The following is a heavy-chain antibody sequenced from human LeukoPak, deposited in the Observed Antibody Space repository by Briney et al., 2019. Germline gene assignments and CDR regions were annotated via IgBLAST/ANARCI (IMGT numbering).Heavy chain of an antibody. CDR3: ARSDILTGYSDNFDH. Sequence: GASVKVSCKASGYTFTSYGISWVRQAPGQGLEWMGWISAYNGNTNYAQKLQGRVTMTTDTSTSTAYMELRSLRSDDTAVYYCARSDILTGYSDNFDHWGQGTLVTVSS. J-gene: IGHJ4*02. CDR2: ISAYNGNT. CDR1: GYTFTSYG. D-gene: IGHD3-9*01. V-gene: IGHV1-18*01.